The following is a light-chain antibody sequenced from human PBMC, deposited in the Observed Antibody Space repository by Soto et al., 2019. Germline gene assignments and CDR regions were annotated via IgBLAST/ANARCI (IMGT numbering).Light chain of an antibody. J-gene: IGLJ1*01. Sequence: QSVLTQPASVSGSPGQSITISCTGTSSDVGGYNYVSWYQQHPGKAPKLMIYDVSYRPSGVSNRFSGSKSGNTASLTISGLQAEDEADYYCSSYTSSSIPYVFGTGTQLTVL. CDR3: SSYTSSSIPYV. V-gene: IGLV2-14*03. CDR1: SSDVGGYNY. CDR2: DVS.